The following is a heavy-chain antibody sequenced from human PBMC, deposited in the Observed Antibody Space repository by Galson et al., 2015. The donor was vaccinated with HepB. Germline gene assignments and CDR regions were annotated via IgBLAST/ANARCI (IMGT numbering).Heavy chain of an antibody. Sequence: SLRLSCAASGFTFSSYAMSWVRQAPGKGLEWVSAISGSGGSTYYADSVKGRFTISRDNSKNTLYLQMNSLRAEDTAVYYCAKWGGPHYYDSSGYPPTKRWFDPWGQGTLVTVSS. CDR2: ISGSGGST. V-gene: IGHV3-23*01. CDR3: AKWGGPHYYDSSGYPPTKRWFDP. J-gene: IGHJ5*02. D-gene: IGHD3-22*01. CDR1: GFTFSSYA.